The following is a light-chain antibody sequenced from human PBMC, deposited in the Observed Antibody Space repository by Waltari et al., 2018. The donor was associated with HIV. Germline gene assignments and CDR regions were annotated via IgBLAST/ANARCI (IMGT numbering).Light chain of an antibody. J-gene: IGLJ2*01. Sequence: QSELTQPPSASGTSGQRVTISCSGSSSNIGTNYASWYQKVPGKAPKLIIYEVSNRPSGVSNRFSGSKSGSTASLTISGLQAEDEADYYCSSYTSGNAVLFGGGTKVTVL. V-gene: IGLV1-47*01. CDR2: EVS. CDR3: SSYTSGNAVL. CDR1: SSNIGTNY.